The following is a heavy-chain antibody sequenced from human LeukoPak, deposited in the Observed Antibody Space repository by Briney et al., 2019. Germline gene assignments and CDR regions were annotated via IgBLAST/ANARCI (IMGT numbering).Heavy chain of an antibody. J-gene: IGHJ4*02. CDR2: ISGYNGNT. V-gene: IGHV1-18*01. CDR3: ARPLRFLEWSKEYYFDY. Sequence: ASVKVSCKASGYTFTSYGISWVRQAPGQGLEWMGWISGYNGNTNYAQKLQGRVTMTTDTSTSTAYMELRSLRSDDTAVYYCARPLRFLEWSKEYYFDYWGQGTLVTVSS. D-gene: IGHD3-3*01. CDR1: GYTFTSYG.